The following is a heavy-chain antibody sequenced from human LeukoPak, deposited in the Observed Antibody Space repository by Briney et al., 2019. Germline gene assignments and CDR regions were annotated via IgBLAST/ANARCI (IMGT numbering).Heavy chain of an antibody. Sequence: GGSLRLSCAASGFTFSSYEMNWVRQAPGKGLEWVSYISSSGSTIYYADSVKGRFTISRDNAKNSLYLQMNSLRAEDTAVYYCARAGLLWFGESSALGYWGQGTLVTVSS. CDR2: ISSSGSTI. V-gene: IGHV3-48*03. J-gene: IGHJ4*02. CDR1: GFTFSSYE. D-gene: IGHD3-10*01. CDR3: ARAGLLWFGESSALGY.